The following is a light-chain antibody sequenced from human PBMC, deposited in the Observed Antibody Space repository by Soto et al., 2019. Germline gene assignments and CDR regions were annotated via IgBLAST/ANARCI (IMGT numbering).Light chain of an antibody. V-gene: IGLV2-23*01. CDR1: SSYVGGYDF. Sequence: QSALTQPASVSGSPGQSITISCTGPSSYVGGYDFVSWYQHHPGKAPKLIIYEGTTRPSGVSYRFSGSKSGNTASLTISGLQAEDEADYFCCSYAATFSVFGGGTKLTVL. CDR3: CSYAATFSV. CDR2: EGT. J-gene: IGLJ3*02.